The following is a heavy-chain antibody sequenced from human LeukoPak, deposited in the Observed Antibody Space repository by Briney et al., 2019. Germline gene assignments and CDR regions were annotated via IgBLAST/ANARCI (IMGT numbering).Heavy chain of an antibody. V-gene: IGHV3-30-3*01. CDR1: GFTFSSYA. CDR2: ISYDGSNK. Sequence: PGGSLRLSCAASGFTFSSYAMHWVRQAPGKGLEWVAVISYDGSNKYYADSVKGRFTISRDNSKNTLYLQMNSLRAEDTAVYYCARGIAENWFDPWGQGTLVTVSS. CDR3: ARGIAENWFDP. J-gene: IGHJ5*02. D-gene: IGHD2-15*01.